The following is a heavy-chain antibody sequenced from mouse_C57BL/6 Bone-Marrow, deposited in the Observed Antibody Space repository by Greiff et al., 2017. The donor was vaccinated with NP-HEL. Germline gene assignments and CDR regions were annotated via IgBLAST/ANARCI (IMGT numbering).Heavy chain of an antibody. CDR2: INPSTGGT. CDR3: ARRIYTYGSSYSPLYFDY. CDR1: GYSFTGYY. Sequence: EVQLQQSGPELVKPGASVKISCKASGYSFTGYYMNWVKQSPEKSLEWIGEINPSTGGTTYNQKFKAKATLTVDKSSSTAYMQLKSLTSEDSAVYYCARRIYTYGSSYSPLYFDYWGQGTTLTVSS. J-gene: IGHJ2*01. D-gene: IGHD1-1*01. V-gene: IGHV1-42*01.